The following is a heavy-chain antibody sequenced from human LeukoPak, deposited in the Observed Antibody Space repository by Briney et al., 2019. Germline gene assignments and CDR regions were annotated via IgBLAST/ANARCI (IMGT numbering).Heavy chain of an antibody. D-gene: IGHD3-10*01. J-gene: IGHJ4*02. CDR3: ARGLGGSGSYYDSPLDN. CDR2: IDRDVTSR. V-gene: IGHV3-74*01. Sequence: PGGSLRLSCAASGFTFSSYWMHWVRQAPGKGLVWVARIDRDVTSRRYAESVKGRFTISRDNAKNTLSLQMNSLRAEDTAVYYCARGLGGSGSYYDSPLDNWGQGTLVTVSS. CDR1: GFTFSSYW.